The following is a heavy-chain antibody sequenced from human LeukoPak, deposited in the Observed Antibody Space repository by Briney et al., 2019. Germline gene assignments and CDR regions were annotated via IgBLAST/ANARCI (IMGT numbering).Heavy chain of an antibody. D-gene: IGHD6-13*01. CDR3: ARDPHSSSWYDY. CDR2: IIPSGGST. CDR1: GYTFTSYY. Sequence: GSVKVSCKASGYTFTSYYMHWVRQAPGQGLEWMGIIIPSGGSTSYAQKFQGRVTMTRDTSTSTVYMELSSLRSEDTAVYYCARDPHSSSWYDYWGQGTLVTASS. J-gene: IGHJ4*02. V-gene: IGHV1-46*01.